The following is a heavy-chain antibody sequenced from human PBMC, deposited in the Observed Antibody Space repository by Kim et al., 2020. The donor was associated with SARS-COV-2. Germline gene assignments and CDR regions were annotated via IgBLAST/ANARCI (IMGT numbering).Heavy chain of an antibody. Sequence: ASVKVSCKASGYIFMNYYVHWIRLAPGQGLEWVGIINSNGERLYAERFQGRLTLTIDTSTSTVHMELSSLRSEETALYYCAREAKERPTQNSFDYWGQGTLVTVSS. V-gene: IGHV1-46*01. J-gene: IGHJ4*02. CDR3: AREAKERPTQNSFDY. D-gene: IGHD4-4*01. CDR1: GYIFMNYY. CDR2: INSNGER.